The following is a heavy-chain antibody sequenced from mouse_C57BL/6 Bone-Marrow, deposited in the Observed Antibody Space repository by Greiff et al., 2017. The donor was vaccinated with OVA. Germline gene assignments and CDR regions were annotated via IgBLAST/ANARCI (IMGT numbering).Heavy chain of an antibody. Sequence: EVKLVESGGGLVKPGGSLKLSCAASGFTFSDYGMHWVRQAPEQGLEWVAYISSGSSTIYYADTVKGRFTITRDNAKNTLFLQMTSLRSEDTAMYYCARSYYGSSCPFDYWGQGTTLTVSS. J-gene: IGHJ2*01. CDR1: GFTFSDYG. CDR2: ISSGSSTI. CDR3: ARSYYGSSCPFDY. D-gene: IGHD1-1*01. V-gene: IGHV5-17*01.